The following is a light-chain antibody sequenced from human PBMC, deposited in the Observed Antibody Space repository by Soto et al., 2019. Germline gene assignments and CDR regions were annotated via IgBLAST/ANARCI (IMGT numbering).Light chain of an antibody. CDR1: ESVLYSSNNKNY. J-gene: IGKJ3*01. CDR2: WAS. V-gene: IGKV4-1*01. CDR3: QQYYSTPLT. Sequence: DIVITQSPDSLAVCECERATLNCKSSESVLYSSNNKNYLAWYQQKPGQPPKLLIYWASTRESGVPDRFSGSGSGTDFTLTISSLQAEDVAVYYCQQYYSTPLTFGPGTKVDI.